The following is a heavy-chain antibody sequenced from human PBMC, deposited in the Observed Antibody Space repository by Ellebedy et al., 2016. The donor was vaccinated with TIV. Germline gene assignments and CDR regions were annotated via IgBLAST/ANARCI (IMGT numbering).Heavy chain of an antibody. V-gene: IGHV3-30*04. D-gene: IGHD2-8*01. CDR1: GFTFSTYA. Sequence: GESLKISCAASGFTFSTYAIHWVRQAPGKGLDWVAGISSHGNNKHYADSVKGRFTISRDNAKNSLYLQMNSLRAEDTAVYFCARSRGVSYWGQGTLVTVSS. J-gene: IGHJ4*02. CDR2: ISSHGNNK. CDR3: ARSRGVSY.